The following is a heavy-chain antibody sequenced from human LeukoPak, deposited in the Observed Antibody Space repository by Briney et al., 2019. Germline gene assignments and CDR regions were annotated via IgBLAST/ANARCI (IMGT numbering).Heavy chain of an antibody. CDR1: GYSISSGYY. Sequence: PSETLSLTCTVSGYSISSGYYWGWIRQPPGKGLEWIGSIYHSGSTYYNPSLKRRVTISVDTSKNQFSLKLNSVTAADTAVYYCARALLNCGGDCYPYYFDYWGQGTLVTVSS. CDR3: ARALLNCGGDCYPYYFDY. D-gene: IGHD2-21*01. CDR2: IYHSGST. J-gene: IGHJ4*02. V-gene: IGHV4-38-2*02.